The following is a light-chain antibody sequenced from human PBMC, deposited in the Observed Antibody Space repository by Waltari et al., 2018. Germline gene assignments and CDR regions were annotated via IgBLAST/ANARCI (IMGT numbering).Light chain of an antibody. Sequence: DVQMTQSPSSLSASLGDTVTITCRASQTISRYLNWYQQQPGKAPKPLIYAATTLQSEVPSRFTGSGSGTDFTLTISSVQPEDFATYYCQQSYSTPRTFGQGTKLDIK. V-gene: IGKV1-39*01. CDR3: QQSYSTPRT. CDR2: AAT. J-gene: IGKJ2*01. CDR1: QTISRY.